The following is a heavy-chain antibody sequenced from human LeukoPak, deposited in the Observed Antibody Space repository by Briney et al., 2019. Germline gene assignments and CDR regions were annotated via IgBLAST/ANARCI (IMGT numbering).Heavy chain of an antibody. CDR2: ISSSSRYI. Sequence: GGSLRLSCVASGLDFSDSGMLWVRQAPGKGLEWLSSISSSSRYIYYAVSVKGRLTISRDNAKNSLYLLMDSLRAEDTAVYYCAREYSSGWYRSGAFDIWGQGTMVTVSS. CDR3: AREYSSGWYRSGAFDI. CDR1: GLDFSDSG. D-gene: IGHD6-19*01. J-gene: IGHJ3*02. V-gene: IGHV3-21*01.